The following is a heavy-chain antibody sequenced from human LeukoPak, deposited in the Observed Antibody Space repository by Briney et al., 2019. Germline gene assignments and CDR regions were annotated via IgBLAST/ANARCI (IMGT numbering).Heavy chain of an antibody. CDR1: GGTFSSYA. J-gene: IGHJ4*02. Sequence: GSSVKVSCKASGGTFSSYAISWVRQAPGQGLEWMGRIIPILGIANYAQKFQGRVTITADESTSTAYMELSSLRSEDTAVYYCARDRGGDDPAFDYWGQGTLVTVSS. V-gene: IGHV1-69*04. D-gene: IGHD3-16*01. CDR2: IIPILGIA. CDR3: ARDRGGDDPAFDY.